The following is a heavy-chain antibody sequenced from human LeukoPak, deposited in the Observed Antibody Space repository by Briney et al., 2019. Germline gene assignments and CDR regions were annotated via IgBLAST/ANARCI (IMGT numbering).Heavy chain of an antibody. CDR3: ARGAGNYYFYGMDV. CDR1: GGSLTSYN. Sequence: SETLSLTCTVSGGSLTSYNCSWIRQPPGKGLEWIGHIYYSGSTNYNPSLKSRVTVSVDTSKNQFSLKLSSVTAADTAVDYCARGAGNYYFYGMDVWGQGTTVTVSS. CDR2: IYYSGST. J-gene: IGHJ6*02. V-gene: IGHV4-59*01.